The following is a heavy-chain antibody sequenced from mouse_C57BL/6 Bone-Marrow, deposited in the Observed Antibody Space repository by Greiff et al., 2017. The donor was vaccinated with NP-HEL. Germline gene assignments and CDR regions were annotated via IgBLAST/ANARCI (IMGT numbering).Heavy chain of an antibody. CDR2: IRSKSSNYAT. CDR1: GFTFNTYA. Sequence: EVQRVESGGGLVQPKGSLKLSCAASGFTFNTYAMHWVRQAPGKGLEWVARIRSKSSNYATYYADSVKDRFTISRDESQSMLYLQMNNLKTEDTAMYYCVRGGYYDDYEAWFAYWGQGTLVTVSA. J-gene: IGHJ3*01. V-gene: IGHV10-3*01. CDR3: VRGGYYDDYEAWFAY. D-gene: IGHD2-13*01.